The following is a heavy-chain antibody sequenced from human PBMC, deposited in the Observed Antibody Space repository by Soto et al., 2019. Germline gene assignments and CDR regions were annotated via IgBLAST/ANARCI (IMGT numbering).Heavy chain of an antibody. CDR2: MYHSGST. CDR1: GGSISSGGYS. J-gene: IGHJ1*01. CDR3: VRNPGQYDSGWEYFQH. Sequence: SETLSLTCAVSGGSISSGGYSWSWIRQPPGKGLEWIGYMYHSGSTYYNPSLKSRVTISIDRSKNQFSLKLSSVTAADTAVYYCVRNPGQYDSGWEYFQHWGLGTLVTVSS. D-gene: IGHD6-19*01. V-gene: IGHV4-30-2*01.